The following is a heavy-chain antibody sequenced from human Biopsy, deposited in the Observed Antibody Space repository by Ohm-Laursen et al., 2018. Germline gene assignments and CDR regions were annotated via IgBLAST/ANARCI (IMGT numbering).Heavy chain of an antibody. Sequence: SETLSLTCTVSGGSMDRYFWSWIRQPVGKGLEWIGHVFSSGTTNYNPSLNSRVTLSVDMSKNQFSLKMTSMTAPDTGFYFCARGGGMNYFDPWGQGILVSASS. CDR2: VFSSGTT. CDR1: GGSMDRYF. J-gene: IGHJ5*02. D-gene: IGHD1-7*01. CDR3: ARGGGMNYFDP. V-gene: IGHV4-4*07.